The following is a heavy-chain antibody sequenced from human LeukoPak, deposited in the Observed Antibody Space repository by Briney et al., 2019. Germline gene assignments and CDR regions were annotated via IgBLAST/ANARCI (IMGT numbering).Heavy chain of an antibody. CDR2: IYTSGST. Sequence: SQTLSLTCTVSGGSISSGSYYWSWIRQPAGKGLEWIGRIYTSGSTNYNPSLKSRVTISVDTSKNQFSLKLSSVTAAGTAVYYCARKGTGDLDYFDHWGQGTLVTVSS. CDR3: ARKGTGDLDYFDH. J-gene: IGHJ4*02. CDR1: GGSISSGSYY. V-gene: IGHV4-61*02. D-gene: IGHD7-27*01.